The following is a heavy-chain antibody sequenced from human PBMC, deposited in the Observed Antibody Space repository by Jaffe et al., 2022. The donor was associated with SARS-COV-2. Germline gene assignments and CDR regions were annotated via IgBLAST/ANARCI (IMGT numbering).Heavy chain of an antibody. D-gene: IGHD3-9*01. V-gene: IGHV3-49*05. Sequence: EVQLVESGGGLVKPGRSLRLSCTASGFTFGDYAMSWFRQAPGKGLEWVGFIRSKAYGGTTEYAASVKGRFTISRDDSKSIAYLQMNSLKTEDTAVYYCTKYYDILTGYWSYAFDIWGQGTMVTVSS. CDR3: TKYYDILTGYWSYAFDI. J-gene: IGHJ3*02. CDR2: IRSKAYGGTT. CDR1: GFTFGDYA.